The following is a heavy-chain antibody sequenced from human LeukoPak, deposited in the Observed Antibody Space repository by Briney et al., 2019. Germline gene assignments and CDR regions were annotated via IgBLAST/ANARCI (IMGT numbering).Heavy chain of an antibody. CDR2: INSRSSTI. CDR1: RFTFSNYG. Sequence: GGSLRLSCAASRFTFSNYGVNWVRQAPGKGLEWVSYINSRSSTIYYADSVRGRFTISRDNAKNSLYLQMNSLKAEDTAIYYCAREVGTPQAFDIWGQGTMVTVPS. V-gene: IGHV3-48*01. D-gene: IGHD1-26*01. CDR3: AREVGTPQAFDI. J-gene: IGHJ3*02.